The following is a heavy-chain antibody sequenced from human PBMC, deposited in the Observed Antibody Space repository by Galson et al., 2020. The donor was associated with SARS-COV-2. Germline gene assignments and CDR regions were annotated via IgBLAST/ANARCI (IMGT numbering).Heavy chain of an antibody. J-gene: IGHJ6*02. V-gene: IGHV3-23*01. D-gene: IGHD6-19*01. CDR2: ISGSGDST. CDR3: AKGNTGYSSSVALYYGMDV. CDR1: GFTFSNYA. Sequence: GESLKISCEASGFTFSNYAMSWVRQAPGKGLEWVSGISGSGDSTYYADSVKGRFTFSRDNSKSTLYLQLNSLRAEDTAVYYCAKGNTGYSSSVALYYGMDVWGQGTTVTVSS.